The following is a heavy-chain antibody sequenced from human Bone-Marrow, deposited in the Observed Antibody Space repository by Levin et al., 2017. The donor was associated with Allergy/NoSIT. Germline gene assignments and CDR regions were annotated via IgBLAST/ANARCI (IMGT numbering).Heavy chain of an antibody. CDR2: IKQDGSEK. CDR1: GFTFSSYW. V-gene: IGHV3-7*01. D-gene: IGHD3-10*01. J-gene: IGHJ6*02. Sequence: HSGGSLRLSCAASGFTFSSYWMSWVRQAPGKGLEWVANIKQDGSEKYYVDSVKGRFTISRDNAKNSLYLQMNSLRAEDTAVYYCARYRHGSGSYYNTRAYYYYGMDVWGQGTTVTVSS. CDR3: ARYRHGSGSYYNTRAYYYYGMDV.